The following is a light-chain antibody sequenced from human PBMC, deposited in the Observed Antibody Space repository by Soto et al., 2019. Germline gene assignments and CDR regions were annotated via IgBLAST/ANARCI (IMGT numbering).Light chain of an antibody. CDR1: QSVLYSSNNKNY. CDR3: QQYYSTPQT. V-gene: IGKV4-1*01. Sequence: DIVMTQSPDSLAVSLGERATINCKSSQSVLYSSNNKNYLAWYQQKPGQPPKLLIYWVSTRESGVPDRFSGSGSGTDFTLTISSLQAEDLAVYYCQQYYSTPQTFGQGTKVEIK. J-gene: IGKJ1*01. CDR2: WVS.